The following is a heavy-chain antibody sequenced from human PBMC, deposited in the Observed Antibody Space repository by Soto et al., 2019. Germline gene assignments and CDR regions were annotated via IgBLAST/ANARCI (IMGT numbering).Heavy chain of an antibody. Sequence: GSLRLSCAASGFNFSSYAMSWVRQAPGKGLEWVSAISGSGGSTYYADSVKGRFTISRDNSKNTLYLQMNSLRAEDTAVYYCAKGYDGSGTFDYWGQGTLVTVSS. CDR3: AKGYDGSGTFDY. D-gene: IGHD1-1*01. J-gene: IGHJ4*02. CDR1: GFNFSSYA. V-gene: IGHV3-23*01. CDR2: ISGSGGST.